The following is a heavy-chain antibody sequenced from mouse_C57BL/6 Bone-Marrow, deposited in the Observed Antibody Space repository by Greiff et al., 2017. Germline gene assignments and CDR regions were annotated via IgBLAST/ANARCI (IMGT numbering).Heavy chain of an antibody. D-gene: IGHD1-1*01. V-gene: IGHV1-55*01. CDR3: ARDDYYGSSYDY. CDR1: GYTFTSYW. CDR2: IYPGSGST. Sequence: QVQLQQSGAELVKPGASVKMSCKASGYTFTSYWITWVKQRPGQGLEWIGDIYPGSGSTNYNEKFKSKATLTADTSSSTAYMQLSSLTSEDSAVYYCARDDYYGSSYDYWGQGTTLTVSS. J-gene: IGHJ2*01.